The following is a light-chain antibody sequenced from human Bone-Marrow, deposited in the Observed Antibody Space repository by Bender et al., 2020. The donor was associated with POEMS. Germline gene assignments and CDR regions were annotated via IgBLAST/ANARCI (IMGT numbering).Light chain of an antibody. CDR1: KLGDEY. CDR2: QDT. J-gene: IGLJ3*02. CDR3: QVWDSSTDLWV. V-gene: IGLV3-1*01. Sequence: SYELTQPPSVSVSPGQTASISCSGDKLGDEYTSWYQQKPGQSPVLVMYQDTKRPSRIPERFSGSNSGSTATLTISGTQAMDEADYYCQVWDSSTDLWVFGGGTKLTVL.